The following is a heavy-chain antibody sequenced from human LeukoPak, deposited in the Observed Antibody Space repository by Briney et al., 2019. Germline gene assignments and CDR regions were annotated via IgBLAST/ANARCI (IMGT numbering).Heavy chain of an antibody. D-gene: IGHD1-26*01. J-gene: IGHJ6*03. V-gene: IGHV3-48*03. CDR2: ISSSGSTI. CDR3: AREKIGKGRKLGATTHYYYYYYMDV. CDR1: GLTFSSYE. Sequence: PGGSLRLSCAASGLTFSSYEMNWVRQAPGKGLEWVSYISSSGSTIYYADSVKGRFTISRDNAKNSLYLQMNSLRAEDTAVYYCAREKIGKGRKLGATTHYYYYYYMDVWGKGTTVTISS.